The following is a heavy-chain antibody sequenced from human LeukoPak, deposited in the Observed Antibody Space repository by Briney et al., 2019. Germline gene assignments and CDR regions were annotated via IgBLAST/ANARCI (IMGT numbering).Heavy chain of an antibody. V-gene: IGHV4-34*01. CDR2: INHSGST. D-gene: IGHD1-7*01. J-gene: IGHJ5*02. Sequence: ASETLSLTCAVYGGSFSGYYWSWIRQPPGKGLEWIGEINHSGSTNYNPSLKSRVTISVDTSKNQFSLKLSSVTAADTAVYYCARGGNWNYDGSFDPWGQGTLVTVSS. CDR1: GGSFSGYY. CDR3: ARGGNWNYDGSFDP.